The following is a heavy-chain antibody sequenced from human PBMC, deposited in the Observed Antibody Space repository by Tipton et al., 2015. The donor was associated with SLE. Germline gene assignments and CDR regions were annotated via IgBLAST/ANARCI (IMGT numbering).Heavy chain of an antibody. CDR2: ISSSSSYI. V-gene: IGHV3-21*01. J-gene: IGHJ4*02. CDR1: GFTFSSYE. D-gene: IGHD3-22*01. Sequence: SLRLSCAASGFTFSSYEMNWVRQAPGKGLEWVSSISSSSSYIYYADSVKGRFTISRDNAKNSLYLQMNSLRAEDTAVYYCAREYYYDSSGYCFDYWGQGTLVTVSS. CDR3: AREYYYDSSGYCFDY.